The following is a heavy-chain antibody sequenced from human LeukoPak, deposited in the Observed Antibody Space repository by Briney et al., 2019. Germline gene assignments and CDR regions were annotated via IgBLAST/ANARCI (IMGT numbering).Heavy chain of an antibody. CDR1: GGSISRSSYY. V-gene: IGHV4-39*01. D-gene: IGHD4-23*01. J-gene: IGHJ4*02. CDR3: ARLPYYGGNWYYFDY. Sequence: SETLSLTCTVSGGSISRSSYYWGGIRQPPGKGRVGRGHIYYCGSTYYNPSLKRRVTISVDSSKNQFSLKLRSVTAADTAVYSCARLPYYGGNWYYFDYWGQGTLVTVSS. CDR2: IYYCGST.